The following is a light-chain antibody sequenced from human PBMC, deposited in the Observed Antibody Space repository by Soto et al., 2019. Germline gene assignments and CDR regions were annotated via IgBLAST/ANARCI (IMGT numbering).Light chain of an antibody. CDR1: QSFSGW. V-gene: IGKV1-5*03. CDR2: MTS. CDR3: QYFDTYYN. J-gene: IGKJ2*01. Sequence: DIQMTQSPSTLSASVGDRVTITCRASQSFSGWLAWYQQKPGKAPKLLIHMTSTLESGVPSRFSGRGSGTEFTLTISGLQPEDFATYYCQYFDTYYNFGQGTKLDIK.